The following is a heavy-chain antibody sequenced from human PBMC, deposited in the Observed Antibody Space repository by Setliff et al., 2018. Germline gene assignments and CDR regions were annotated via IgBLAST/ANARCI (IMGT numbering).Heavy chain of an antibody. D-gene: IGHD3-3*01. CDR2: INHSGST. V-gene: IGHV4-34*01. Sequence: LSLTCTVYGGSFSDYYWGWVRQPPGKGLEWIGEINHSGSTNYIPSLKSRLTISVDTSKNQLSLKLSSVTAADTAMYYCRFWSGYYKNDYWGQGTLVTVS. J-gene: IGHJ4*02. CDR3: RFWSGYYKNDY. CDR1: GGSFSDYY.